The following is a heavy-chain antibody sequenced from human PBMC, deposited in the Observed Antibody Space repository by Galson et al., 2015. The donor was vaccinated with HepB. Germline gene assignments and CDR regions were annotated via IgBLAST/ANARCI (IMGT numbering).Heavy chain of an antibody. J-gene: IGHJ5*02. CDR2: INPSGGST. Sequence: SVKVSCKASGYTFTSYYMHWVRQAPGQGLEWMGIINPSGGSTSYAQKFQGRVTMTRDTSTSTAYMELRSLRSEDTAVYYCARDITTGGSGGNWFDTWGQVTLVTVSS. V-gene: IGHV1-46*01. D-gene: IGHD3-10*01. CDR1: GYTFTSYY. CDR3: ARDITTGGSGGNWFDT.